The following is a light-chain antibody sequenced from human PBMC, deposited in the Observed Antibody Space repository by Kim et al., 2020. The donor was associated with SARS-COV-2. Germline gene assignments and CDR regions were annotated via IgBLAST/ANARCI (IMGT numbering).Light chain of an antibody. V-gene: IGKV1-8*01. Sequence: AIRITQSPSSLSASTGDRVTITCRASQGISSYLAWYQQKPGKAPKLLIYAASTLQSGVPSRFSGSGSGTDFTLTISCLQSEDFATYYCQQYYSYPFTSGPGTKVDIK. CDR3: QQYYSYPFT. J-gene: IGKJ3*01. CDR2: AAS. CDR1: QGISSY.